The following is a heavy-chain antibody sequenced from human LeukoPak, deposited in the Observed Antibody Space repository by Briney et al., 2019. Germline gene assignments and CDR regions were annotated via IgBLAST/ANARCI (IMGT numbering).Heavy chain of an antibody. CDR2: MNPNSANT. V-gene: IGHV1-8*03. Sequence: ASVKVSCKASGYTFTSYDINWVRQATGQGLEWMGWMNPNSANTGYAQKFQGRVTITRNTSISTAYMELSSLRSEDTAVYYCATGNSSTSSNFDYWGQGTLVTVSS. CDR3: ATGNSSTSSNFDY. CDR1: GYTFTSYD. D-gene: IGHD2-2*01. J-gene: IGHJ4*02.